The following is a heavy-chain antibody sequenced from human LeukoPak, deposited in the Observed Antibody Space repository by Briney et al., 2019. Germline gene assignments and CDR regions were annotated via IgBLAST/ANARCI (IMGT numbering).Heavy chain of an antibody. CDR1: GGSISSSSYY. CDR3: ARASYYDILTGYYEVNWFDP. CDR2: IYYSGST. J-gene: IGHJ5*02. Sequence: SETLSLTCTVSGGSISSSSYYWGWIRQPPGKGLEWIGSIYYSGSTYYNPSLKSRVTISVDTSKNQFSLRLSSVTAADTAVYYCARASYYDILTGYYEVNWFDPWGQGTLVTVSS. V-gene: IGHV4-39*07. D-gene: IGHD3-9*01.